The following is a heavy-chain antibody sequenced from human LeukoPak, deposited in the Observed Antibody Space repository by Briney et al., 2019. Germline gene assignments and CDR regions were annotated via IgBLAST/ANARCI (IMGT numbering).Heavy chain of an antibody. V-gene: IGHV3-7*01. CDR1: GLIFSKYW. Sequence: GGSLRLSCAASGLIFSKYWMTWVRQAPGKGLEWVANIKQDGSEKNYVDSVKGRFTISRDNAKNSLYLQMNSLRAEDTAVYYCARRGSGYDLVGYFDYWGQGTLVTVSS. J-gene: IGHJ4*02. CDR3: ARRGSGYDLVGYFDY. CDR2: IKQDGSEK. D-gene: IGHD5-12*01.